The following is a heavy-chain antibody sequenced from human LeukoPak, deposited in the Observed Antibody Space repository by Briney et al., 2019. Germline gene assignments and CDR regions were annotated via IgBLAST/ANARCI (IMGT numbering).Heavy chain of an antibody. V-gene: IGHV4-30-4*01. CDR2: IYYSGST. CDR3: ARDDGSGSYYPDYYYYGMDV. J-gene: IGHJ6*04. Sequence: SQTLSLTCTVSGGSISSGDHYWSWIRQPPGKGLEWIGYIYYSGSTYYNPSLKSRVTISVDTSKNQFSLKLSSVTAADTAVYYCARDDGSGSYYPDYYYYGMDVWGKGTTVTVSS. D-gene: IGHD3-10*01. CDR1: GGSISSGDHY.